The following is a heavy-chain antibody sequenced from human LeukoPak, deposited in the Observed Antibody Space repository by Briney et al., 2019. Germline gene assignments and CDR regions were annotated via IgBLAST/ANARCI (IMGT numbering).Heavy chain of an antibody. V-gene: IGHV3-21*01. CDR2: ISSSSSYI. CDR3: ARDLRCSGGSCYSTGAFDI. Sequence: GGSLRLSCAASGFTFSSYSMNWVRQAPGKGLEWVSSISSSSSYIYYADSVKGRFTISRDNAKNSLYLQMNSLRAEDTAVYYCARDLRCSGGSCYSTGAFDIWGQGTMATVSS. D-gene: IGHD2-15*01. J-gene: IGHJ3*02. CDR1: GFTFSSYS.